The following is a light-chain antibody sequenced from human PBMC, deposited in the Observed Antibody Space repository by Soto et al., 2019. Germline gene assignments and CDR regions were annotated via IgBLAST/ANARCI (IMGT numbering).Light chain of an antibody. J-gene: IGLJ1*01. Sequence: QPVLTQPHSASGTPGQRVTISCSGSSSNIGTSSVHWFQQLPGTAPKLLISTTNQRPSGVPERFSGSKSGTSASLAISGLQSEDDADYYCAAWDDSLNGHVFGTGTKVTVL. CDR1: SSNIGTSS. V-gene: IGLV1-44*01. CDR2: TTN. CDR3: AAWDDSLNGHV.